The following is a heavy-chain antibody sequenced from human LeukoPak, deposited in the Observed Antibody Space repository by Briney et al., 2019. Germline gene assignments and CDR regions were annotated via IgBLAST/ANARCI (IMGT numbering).Heavy chain of an antibody. J-gene: IGHJ4*02. CDR2: IYSGGST. CDR3: AREARGTTRYYFDY. V-gene: IGHV3-66*01. D-gene: IGHD1-26*01. Sequence: GGSLRLSCAASGFTVSDNYMTWVRQAPGKGLEWVSVIYSGGSTYYADFVKARFTISRDNSKNTLYLQMNSLRAEDTAVYYCAREARGTTRYYFDYWGQGTLVTVSS. CDR1: GFTVSDNY.